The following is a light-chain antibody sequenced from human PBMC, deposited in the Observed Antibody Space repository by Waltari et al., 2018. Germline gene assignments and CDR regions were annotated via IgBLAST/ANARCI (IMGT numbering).Light chain of an antibody. J-gene: IGKJ1*01. CDR2: GAS. Sequence: EIVLTQSPGTLSLSPGERATLSCRASQSVSRALAWYQQKPGQAPRLLIYGASNRATGIPDRFSGSGSWTDFSLTISSLEPEDFAVYYCQHYLRLPATFGQGTKVEIK. CDR3: QHYLRLPAT. V-gene: IGKV3-20*01. CDR1: QSVSRA.